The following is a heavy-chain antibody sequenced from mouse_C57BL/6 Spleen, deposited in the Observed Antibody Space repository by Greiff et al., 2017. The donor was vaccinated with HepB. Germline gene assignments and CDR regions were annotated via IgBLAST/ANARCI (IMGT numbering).Heavy chain of an antibody. D-gene: IGHD1-1*01. V-gene: IGHV1-80*01. CDR1: GYAFSSYW. Sequence: VQLQESGAELVKPGASVKISCKASGYAFSSYWMNWVKQRPGKGLEWIGQIYPGDGDTNYNGKFKGKATLTADKSSSTAYMQLSSLTSEDSAVHFCAREEGFTTVVSYWYFDVWGTGTTVTVSS. CDR3: AREEGFTTVVSYWYFDV. CDR2: IYPGDGDT. J-gene: IGHJ1*03.